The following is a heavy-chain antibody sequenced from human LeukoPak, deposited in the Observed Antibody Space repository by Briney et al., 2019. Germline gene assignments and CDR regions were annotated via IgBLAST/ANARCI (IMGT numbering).Heavy chain of an antibody. CDR1: GYTFTGYY. V-gene: IGHV1-2*02. CDR2: INPNSGGT. Sequence: ASVKVSCKASGYTFTGYYLHWVRQAPGQGLEWMGCINPNSGGTNYAQKFQGRVTMTRDTSISTAYMELSRLRSDDTAVYYCARLGMGTTHAFDIWGQGTMVTVSS. D-gene: IGHD5-18*01. CDR3: ARLGMGTTHAFDI. J-gene: IGHJ3*02.